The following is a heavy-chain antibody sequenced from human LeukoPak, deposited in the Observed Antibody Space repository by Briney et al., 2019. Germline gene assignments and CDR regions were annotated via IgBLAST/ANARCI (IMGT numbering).Heavy chain of an antibody. CDR3: ARDPASSSSPV. Sequence: GGSLRLSCAASGFSMSNNYMSWVRQAPGKGLEWVSLIYNGDNTDYADSVKGRFTISRHNSKNTLYLQMNSLRAEDTAVYYCARDPASSSSPVWGQGTLVTVSS. CDR1: GFSMSNNY. D-gene: IGHD6-6*01. J-gene: IGHJ4*02. V-gene: IGHV3-53*04. CDR2: IYNGDNT.